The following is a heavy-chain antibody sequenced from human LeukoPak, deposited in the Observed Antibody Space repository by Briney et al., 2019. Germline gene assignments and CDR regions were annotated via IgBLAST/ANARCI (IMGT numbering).Heavy chain of an antibody. D-gene: IGHD4-17*01. J-gene: IGHJ6*02. CDR2: IIPIFGTA. CDR3: ASVTTPSRLSHYYYYGMDV. Sequence: ASVKVSCKASGGTFSSYAISWVRQAPGQGLEWMGGIIPIFGTANYAQKFQGGVTITADESTSTAYMELSSLRSEDTAVYYCASVTTPSRLSHYYYYGMDVWGQGTTVTVSS. CDR1: GGTFSSYA. V-gene: IGHV1-69*13.